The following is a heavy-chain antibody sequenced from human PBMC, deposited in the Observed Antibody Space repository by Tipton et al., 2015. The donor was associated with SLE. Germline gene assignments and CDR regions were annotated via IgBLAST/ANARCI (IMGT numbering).Heavy chain of an antibody. CDR3: ARYIALYFFDQ. Sequence: TLSLTCTVSGRSFMSTSYYWAWIRQPPGRGLEWIGSIYYTGSTFYNPSLESRVTISIDTSQKQFSLKLNSVTAADTAVYYCARYIALYFFDQWGQGTLVTVSS. J-gene: IGHJ5*02. CDR1: GRSFMSTSYY. V-gene: IGHV4-39*07. D-gene: IGHD2-21*01. CDR2: IYYTGST.